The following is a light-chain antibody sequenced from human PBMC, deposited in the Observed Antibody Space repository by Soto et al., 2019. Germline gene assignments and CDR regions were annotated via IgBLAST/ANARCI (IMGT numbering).Light chain of an antibody. Sequence: DIQMTQSPSSLSASVGDRVTITCRASQSISSYLNWYQQKPGKAPKLLIYAASSLQSGVPSRFSGSGSGTDFTLTISSLQPEDFATYYCQQSYSTPRSPWTFGQGTKVEIK. V-gene: IGKV1-39*01. CDR1: QSISSY. CDR3: QQSYSTPRSPWT. CDR2: AAS. J-gene: IGKJ1*01.